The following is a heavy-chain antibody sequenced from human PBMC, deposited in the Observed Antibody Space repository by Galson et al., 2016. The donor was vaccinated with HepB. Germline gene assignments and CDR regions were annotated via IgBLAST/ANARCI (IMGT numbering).Heavy chain of an antibody. CDR2: IRGSGHNT. D-gene: IGHD3-16*01. Sequence: SLRLSCAASGFTFSNYAMSWVRQAPGKGLEWVSSIRGSGHNTYYADSVKGRFTISRDNSKNTLSLQMNSLRAEDTAIYFCAKDAIYASVHPYYFHYWGQGTLVTVSS. CDR1: GFTFSNYA. J-gene: IGHJ4*02. CDR3: AKDAIYASVHPYYFHY. V-gene: IGHV3-23*01.